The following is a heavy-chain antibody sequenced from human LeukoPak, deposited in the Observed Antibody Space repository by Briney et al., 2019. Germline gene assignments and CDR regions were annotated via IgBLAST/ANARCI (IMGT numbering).Heavy chain of an antibody. D-gene: IGHD3-10*01. Sequence: SETLSLTCAVYGGSFSGYYWSWIRQPPGKGLDWIGEINHSGSTNYNPSLKSRVTISVDTSKNQFSLKLSSVTAADTAVYYCARDRRITMVRGVIKWFDPWGQGTLVTVSS. V-gene: IGHV4-34*01. CDR3: ARDRRITMVRGVIKWFDP. CDR2: INHSGST. CDR1: GGSFSGYY. J-gene: IGHJ5*02.